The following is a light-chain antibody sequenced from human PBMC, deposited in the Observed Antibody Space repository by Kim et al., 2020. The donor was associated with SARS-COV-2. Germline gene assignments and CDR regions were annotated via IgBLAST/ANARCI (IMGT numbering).Light chain of an antibody. J-gene: IGLJ3*02. V-gene: IGLV7-43*01. Sequence: GTFPLTCASSTGAVISTNYPNWFQQKPGQAPRALIYSTSNKHSWTPARFSGSLLGGKAALTLSGVQPEDEADYDCLLYYGGARPWMFGGGTQLTVL. CDR1: TGAVISTNY. CDR3: LLYYGGARPWM. CDR2: STS.